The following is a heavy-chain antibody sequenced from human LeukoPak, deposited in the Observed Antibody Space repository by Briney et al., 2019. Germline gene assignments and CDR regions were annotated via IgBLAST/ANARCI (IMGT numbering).Heavy chain of an antibody. CDR2: ISASGGST. Sequence: GGSLRLSCAASGFTFSSYGMSWVRQAPGKGLEWVSAISASGGSTYYADSVKGRFTISRDNSKNTLYLQMNSLRAEDTAVYYCAKRGGVYPAHYFDYWGQGTLVTVSS. CDR3: AKRGGVYPAHYFDY. D-gene: IGHD2-2*01. V-gene: IGHV3-23*01. CDR1: GFTFSSYG. J-gene: IGHJ4*02.